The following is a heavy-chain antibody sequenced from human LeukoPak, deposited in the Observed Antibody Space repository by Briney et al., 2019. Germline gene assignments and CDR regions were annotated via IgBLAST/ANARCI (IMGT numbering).Heavy chain of an antibody. Sequence: SETLSLTCTVSGGSISSYYWSWIRQPPGKGLEWIGEINHSGSTNYNPSLKSRVTISVDTSKNQFSLNLSSVTAADTAVYYCARDDVGIAAAGGIYWGQGTLVTVSS. CDR3: ARDDVGIAAAGGIY. J-gene: IGHJ4*02. V-gene: IGHV4-34*01. CDR2: INHSGST. D-gene: IGHD6-13*01. CDR1: GGSISSYY.